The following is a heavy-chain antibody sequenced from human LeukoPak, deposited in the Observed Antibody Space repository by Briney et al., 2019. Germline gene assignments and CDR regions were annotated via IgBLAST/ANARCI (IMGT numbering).Heavy chain of an antibody. D-gene: IGHD3-22*01. J-gene: IGHJ4*02. CDR3: ALSPYDSSGYYYFDY. V-gene: IGHV4-59*08. Sequence: SETLSLTCTISGDSSSSYYWSWIRQPPGKGLEWIGYLYYTGSTNYNPSLKSRVTISVDMSKNQFSLKLYSVTAADTAVYYCALSPYDSSGYYYFDYWGQGTPVTVSS. CDR1: GDSSSSYY. CDR2: LYYTGST.